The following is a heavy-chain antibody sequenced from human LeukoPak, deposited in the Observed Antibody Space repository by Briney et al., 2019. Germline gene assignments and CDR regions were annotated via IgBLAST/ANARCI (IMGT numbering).Heavy chain of an antibody. V-gene: IGHV4-59*08. CDR1: GGSISSYY. CDR3: ARTAKDVDTAMVDLAFDI. CDR2: IYYCGST. D-gene: IGHD5-18*01. Sequence: SETLSLTCTVSGGSISSYYWSWIRQPPGKGVEWIGYIYYCGSTNYNPSLKSRVTISVDTSKNQFSLKLSSVTAADTAVYYCARTAKDVDTAMVDLAFDIWGQGTMVTVSS. J-gene: IGHJ3*02.